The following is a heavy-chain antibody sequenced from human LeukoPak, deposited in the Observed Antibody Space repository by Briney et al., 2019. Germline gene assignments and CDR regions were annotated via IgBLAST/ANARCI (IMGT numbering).Heavy chain of an antibody. CDR3: VKDRGGSPFYGMDV. D-gene: IGHD1-26*01. Sequence: GGSLRLSCAASGFIFSSYAMSWVRQAPGKGLEWVSTISGSGGAGTYYADSVKGRFTISRDNSKNTLYLPMNSLRAEDTAVYYCVKDRGGSPFYGMDVWGQGTTVTVSS. CDR1: GFIFSSYA. V-gene: IGHV3-23*01. J-gene: IGHJ6*02. CDR2: ISGSGGAGT.